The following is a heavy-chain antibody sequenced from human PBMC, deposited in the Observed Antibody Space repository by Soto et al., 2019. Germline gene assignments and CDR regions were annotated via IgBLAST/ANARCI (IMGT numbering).Heavy chain of an antibody. D-gene: IGHD3-3*01. J-gene: IGHJ6*03. V-gene: IGHV1-18*01. CDR3: ARLVTIFGVVTYYYYYYMDV. CDR1: GGTFTSYG. Sequence: GASVKVSCKASGGTFTSYGISWVRQAPGQGLEWMGWISAYNGNTNYAQKLQGRVTMTTDTSTSTAYMELRSLRSDDTAVYYCARLVTIFGVVTYYYYYYMDVWGKGTTVTVSS. CDR2: ISAYNGNT.